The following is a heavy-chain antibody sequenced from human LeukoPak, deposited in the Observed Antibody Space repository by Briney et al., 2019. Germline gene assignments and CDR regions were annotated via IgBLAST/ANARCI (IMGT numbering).Heavy chain of an antibody. J-gene: IGHJ6*02. CDR1: GGSFSRYT. CDR2: INPIADIA. D-gene: IGHD6-13*01. CDR3: ARWGAGAGKEFYYYYYGMDV. Sequence: SVKVSCKASGGSFSRYTINWVRQAPGQGLEGMGGINPIADIASYAQTFLGRVTITADKSTRTAYMELNSLRSEDTAVYYCARWGAGAGKEFYYYYYGMDVWGQGNTVTVSS. V-gene: IGHV1-69*10.